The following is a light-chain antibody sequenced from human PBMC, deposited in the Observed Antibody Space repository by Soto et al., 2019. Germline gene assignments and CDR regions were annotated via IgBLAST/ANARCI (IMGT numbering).Light chain of an antibody. J-gene: IGKJ4*01. CDR3: QHYVTWPLT. CDR1: QSVSSY. Sequence: EIVMTQSPATLSVSPGERATLSCRASQSVSSYLAWYQQKPGQAPRLLIYGASTRATDIPARFSGSGSGAEFTLTISSLQSEDFAVYYCQHYVTWPLTFGGGTKVDIK. V-gene: IGKV3-15*01. CDR2: GAS.